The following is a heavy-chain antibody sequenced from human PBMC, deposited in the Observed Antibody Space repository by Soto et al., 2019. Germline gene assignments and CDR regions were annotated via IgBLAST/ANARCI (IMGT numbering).Heavy chain of an antibody. J-gene: IGHJ4*02. D-gene: IGHD2-2*01. V-gene: IGHV3-23*01. Sequence: GGSLRLSCAASGFTFSSYAMSWVRQAPGKGLEWVSAISGSGGSTYYADSVKGRFTISRDNSKNTLYLQMNSLRAEDTAVYYCAKGREIIVVVPAAMPGDFDYWGQGTLVTVSS. CDR1: GFTFSSYA. CDR3: AKGREIIVVVPAAMPGDFDY. CDR2: ISGSGGST.